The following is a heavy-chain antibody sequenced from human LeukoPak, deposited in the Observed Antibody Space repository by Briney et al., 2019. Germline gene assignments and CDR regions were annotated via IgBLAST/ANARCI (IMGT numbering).Heavy chain of an antibody. D-gene: IGHD6-19*01. V-gene: IGHV3-7*01. J-gene: IGHJ4*02. Sequence: GGSLRLSCAASGFMFSSYWMSWVRQAPGKGLEWVADIKEDGSEKSYVDSVKGRFTISRDNAKNSLYLQMNSLRAEDTAVYYCARRGGGVAGTFDYWGQGTLVTVSS. CDR2: IKEDGSEK. CDR1: GFMFSSYW. CDR3: ARRGGGVAGTFDY.